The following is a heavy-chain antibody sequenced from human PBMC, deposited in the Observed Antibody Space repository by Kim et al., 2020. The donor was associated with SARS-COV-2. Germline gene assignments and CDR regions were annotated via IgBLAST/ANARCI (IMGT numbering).Heavy chain of an antibody. CDR1: GYTFTDYY. J-gene: IGHJ4*02. CDR2: IHTNNGGT. Sequence: ASVKVSCKASGYTFTDYYIHWVRQAPGQGLEWMGWIHTNNGGTNSAQKFQGRVTMTRDTSTSTAYLELSRLRSDDTAVYYCAREAGGSSPLDFWGQGT. CDR3: AREAGGSSPLDF. V-gene: IGHV1-2*02. D-gene: IGHD3-16*01.